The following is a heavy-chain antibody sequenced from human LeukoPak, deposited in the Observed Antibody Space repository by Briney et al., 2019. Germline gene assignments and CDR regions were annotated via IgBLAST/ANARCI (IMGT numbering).Heavy chain of an antibody. CDR2: IIPIFGTA. D-gene: IGHD2-2*01. V-gene: IGHV1-69*05. J-gene: IGHJ4*02. CDR1: GGTFSSYA. Sequence: SVKVSCKASGGTFSSYAISWVRQAPGQGLEWMGGIIPIFGTANYAQKFQGRVTITTDESTSTAYMELSSLRSEDTAVYYCARDRRGYCSSTSCYYYFDYWGQGTLVTVSS. CDR3: ARDRRGYCSSTSCYYYFDY.